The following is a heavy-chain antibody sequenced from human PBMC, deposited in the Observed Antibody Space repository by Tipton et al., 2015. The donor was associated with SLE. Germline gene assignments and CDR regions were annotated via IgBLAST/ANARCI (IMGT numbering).Heavy chain of an antibody. CDR3: ARAAVTPAPPKFFDN. Sequence: SLRLSCVGSGFTFSHYAIHWVRQAPGKGLEWVSGVTWHSESKLYGDSVRGRFTISRDNAKNSLYLQMSSLRPEDTAFYYCARAAVTPAPPKFFDNWGQGILVTVSS. V-gene: IGHV3-9*01. J-gene: IGHJ4*02. CDR2: VTWHSESK. D-gene: IGHD3-16*02. CDR1: GFTFSHYA.